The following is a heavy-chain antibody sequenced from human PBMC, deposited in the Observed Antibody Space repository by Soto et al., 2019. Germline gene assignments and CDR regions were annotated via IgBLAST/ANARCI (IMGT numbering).Heavy chain of an antibody. J-gene: IGHJ6*02. V-gene: IGHV1-69*12. CDR1: GGTFSSYA. D-gene: IGHD3-3*01. CDR3: PSPRGFWSGSRSYGMDV. CDR2: IIPIFGTA. Sequence: QVQLVQSGAEVKKPGSSVKVSCKASGGTFSSYAISWVRQAPGQGLEWMGGIIPIFGTANYAQKFQGRVTITADESTSTAYMELSSLRSEDTAVYYCPSPRGFWSGSRSYGMDVWGQGTTVTVSS.